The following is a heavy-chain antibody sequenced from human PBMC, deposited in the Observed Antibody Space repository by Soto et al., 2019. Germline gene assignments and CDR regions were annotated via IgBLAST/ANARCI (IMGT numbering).Heavy chain of an antibody. Sequence: TGGSLRLSCAASGFTFSSYGMHWVRQAPGKGLEWVAVISYDGSNKYYADSVKGRFTISRDNSKNTLYLQMNSLRAEDTAVYYCAKDLSEIVVSPNWFDPWGQGTLVTLSS. CDR2: ISYDGSNK. CDR3: AKDLSEIVVSPNWFDP. D-gene: IGHD3-22*01. J-gene: IGHJ5*02. CDR1: GFTFSSYG. V-gene: IGHV3-30*18.